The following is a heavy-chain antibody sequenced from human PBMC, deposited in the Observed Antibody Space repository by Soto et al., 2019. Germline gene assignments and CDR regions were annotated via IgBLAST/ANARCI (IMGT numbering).Heavy chain of an antibody. J-gene: IGHJ5*02. D-gene: IGHD6-13*01. CDR2: IYSGVTT. V-gene: IGHV3-66*04. CDR3: AKHPERIAEIGWFDP. CDR1: GFIVSSNY. Sequence: SLRLSCAASGFIVSSNYMSWVRQAPGKGLEWVSIIYSGVTTYYADSVKGRFTISRDNPKNTVYLQMNSLRAEDTAVYYCAKHPERIAEIGWFDPWGQGTLVTVSS.